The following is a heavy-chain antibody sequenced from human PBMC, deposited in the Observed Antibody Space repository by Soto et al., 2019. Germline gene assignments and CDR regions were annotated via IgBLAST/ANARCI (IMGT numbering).Heavy chain of an antibody. CDR2: IYYSGST. V-gene: IGHV4-31*03. D-gene: IGHD2-2*01. Sequence: SETLSLTCTVSGGSISSGGYYWSWIRQHPGKGLEWIGYIYYSGSTYYNPSLKSRVTISVDTSKNQFSLKLSSVIAADTAVYYCARARQAAAMIDYWGQGTLVTVSS. CDR1: GGSISSGGYY. J-gene: IGHJ4*02. CDR3: ARARQAAAMIDY.